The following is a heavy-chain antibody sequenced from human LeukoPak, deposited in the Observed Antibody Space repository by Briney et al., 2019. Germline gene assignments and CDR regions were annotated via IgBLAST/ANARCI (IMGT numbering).Heavy chain of an antibody. V-gene: IGHV4-59*07. CDR3: ARLPHYYV. Sequence: KPSDTLSLTCTVSGGSIRSYYWSWIRQPPGKGLEWIGYIYYSGSTNYNPSIKSRVTISVDTSKNQFSLKLSSVTAADTAVYYCARLPHYYVWGQGTLVTVSS. CDR1: GGSIRSYY. CDR2: IYYSGST. D-gene: IGHD3-16*01. J-gene: IGHJ4*02.